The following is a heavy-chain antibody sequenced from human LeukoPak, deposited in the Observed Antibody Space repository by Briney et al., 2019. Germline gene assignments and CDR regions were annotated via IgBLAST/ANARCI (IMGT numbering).Heavy chain of an antibody. CDR1: GFTINGYA. D-gene: IGHD2/OR15-2a*01. V-gene: IGHV3-23*01. CDR3: VKDAVIVPTAWFDR. J-gene: IGHJ5*02. CDR2: ISGGDAIT. Sequence: GGSLRLSCAASGFTINGYAMNWVRQAPGKGLEWVSGISGGDAITYYADSVKGRFTISRDNSKNTLYLQINSLRVEDTDLYNLVKDAVIVPTAWFDRWGQGTLVTVSS.